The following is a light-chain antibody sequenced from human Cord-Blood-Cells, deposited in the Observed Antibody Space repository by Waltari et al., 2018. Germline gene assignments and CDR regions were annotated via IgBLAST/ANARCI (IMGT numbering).Light chain of an antibody. CDR1: QGISNY. CDR2: AAS. CDR3: QKYNSAPRT. V-gene: IGKV1-27*01. Sequence: DIHMTQPPSPLSASVGDRVTITCRASQGISNYLAWYQQKPGKVPKLLIYAASTLQSGVPSRFSGSGSGTDFTLTISSLQPEDVATYYCQKYNSAPRTFGQGTKVEIK. J-gene: IGKJ1*01.